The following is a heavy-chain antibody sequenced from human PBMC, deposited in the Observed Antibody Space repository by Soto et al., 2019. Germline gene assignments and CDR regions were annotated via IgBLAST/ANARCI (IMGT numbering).Heavy chain of an antibody. J-gene: IGHJ4*02. CDR3: ARGNWKYGYFDY. CDR2: MWYDGSYK. Sequence: QVQLVESGGGVVQPGRSLRVSCAASGFTFSNYDMHWVRQAPGKGLEWVAVMWYDGSYKYDADSVKGRFIIFRDTSKNTLYLQMNRLRGEDPAVYYCARGNWKYGYFDYWGQGTLVTVSS. D-gene: IGHD1-7*01. V-gene: IGHV3-33*01. CDR1: GFTFSNYD.